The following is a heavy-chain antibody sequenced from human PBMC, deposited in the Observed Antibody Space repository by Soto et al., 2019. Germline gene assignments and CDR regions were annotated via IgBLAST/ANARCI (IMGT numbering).Heavy chain of an antibody. V-gene: IGHV1-18*01. D-gene: IGHD6-19*01. CDR3: ARDLLTSGWYLY. Sequence: GASVEVSCKASGYTFTIYGIIWVRQAPGQGLEWMGWISAYNGNTNYAQKLQGRVTMTTDTSTSAAYMELRSLRSDDTAAYYCARDLLTSGWYLYWGQGTLVTVSS. J-gene: IGHJ4*02. CDR2: ISAYNGNT. CDR1: GYTFTIYG.